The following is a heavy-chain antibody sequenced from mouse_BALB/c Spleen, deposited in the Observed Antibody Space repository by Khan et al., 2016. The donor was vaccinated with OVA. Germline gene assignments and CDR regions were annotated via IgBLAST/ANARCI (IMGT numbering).Heavy chain of an antibody. CDR1: GFTFSNYA. CDR2: ISSGGIYT. V-gene: IGHV5-9-1*01. CDR3: SRIYYGYGVSVMDY. D-gene: IGHD2-2*01. J-gene: IGHJ4*01. Sequence: EVELVESGGDLVKPGGSLKLSCAASGFTFSNYAMSWVRQTPEKRLEWVATISSGGIYTYYPDSVKGRFTISRDNAKNTLYLQMSSLRSEDTAMYYCSRIYYGYGVSVMDYWGQGTSVTGSS.